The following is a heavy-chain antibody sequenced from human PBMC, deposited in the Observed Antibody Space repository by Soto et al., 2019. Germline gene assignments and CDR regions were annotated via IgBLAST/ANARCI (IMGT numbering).Heavy chain of an antibody. J-gene: IGHJ4*02. CDR3: AKDLGGSYYYFDY. CDR1: GFTFTDAW. CDR2: IKSKTDGGTT. Sequence: TGGSLRLSCAASGFTFTDAWINWVRQAPGKGLEWVGRIKSKTDGGTTDYAEPVKGRFAISRDDSNNMVYLQMNSLKIEDTAVYYCAKDLGGSYYYFDYWGQGTLVTVSS. V-gene: IGHV3-15*07. D-gene: IGHD1-26*01.